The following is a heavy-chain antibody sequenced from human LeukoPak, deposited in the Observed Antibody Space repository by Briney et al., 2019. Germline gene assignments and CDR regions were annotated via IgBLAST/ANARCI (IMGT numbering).Heavy chain of an antibody. CDR2: MNPNSGNT. J-gene: IGHJ5*02. Sequence: GASVKVSCKASGYTFTSYDVNWVRQATGQGLEWMGWMNPNSGNTGYAQKFQGRVTMTRNTSINTAYMELSSLRSEDTAVYYCARGRYTSGLYGGQWWFDPWGQGTLVTVSS. CDR3: ARGRYTSGLYGGQWWFDP. D-gene: IGHD6-19*01. V-gene: IGHV1-8*01. CDR1: GYTFTSYD.